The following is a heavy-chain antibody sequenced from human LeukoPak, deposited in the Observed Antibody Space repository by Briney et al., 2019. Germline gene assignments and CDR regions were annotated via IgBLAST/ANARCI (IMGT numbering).Heavy chain of an antibody. V-gene: IGHV3-7*04. CDR3: ARGHYGMDV. J-gene: IGHJ6*02. CDR2: IKQDGSEK. CDR1: GFKFKTFW. Sequence: GGSLRLSWAVSGFKFKTFWMTWVRQAPGKGLEWVATIKQDGSEKYYVDSVKGRGTIARDNAKNSLYLQMSSLRAEDTAVYYCARGHYGMDVWGQGTTVIVSS.